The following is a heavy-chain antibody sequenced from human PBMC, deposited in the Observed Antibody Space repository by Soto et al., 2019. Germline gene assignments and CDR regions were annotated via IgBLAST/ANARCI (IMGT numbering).Heavy chain of an antibody. V-gene: IGHV2-5*02. CDR2: IYWDDDK. CDR3: AHSHGSGWYSFPYFDY. J-gene: IGHJ4*02. CDR1: GFSLSTSGVG. Sequence: QITLKESGPTLVKPTQTLTLTCTFSGFSLSTSGVGVGWISQPPGKALEWFALIYWDDDKRYSPSLKSRLTIAKDTSKRLVVLTMTNMVPVDTATFYCAHSHGSGWYSFPYFDYWGQGTLVTVSS. D-gene: IGHD6-19*01.